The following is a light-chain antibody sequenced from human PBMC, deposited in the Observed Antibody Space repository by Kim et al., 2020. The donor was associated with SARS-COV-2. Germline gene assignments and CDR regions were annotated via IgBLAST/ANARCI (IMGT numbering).Light chain of an antibody. CDR3: QQYSKLPLS. Sequence: EIVLTQSPGTLSLSPGERATLSCRASQSVDSDHLAWYQQKPGQAPRLLIYGASLRATGIPDRFSGSQSGTDFTLTISRLEPEDFAVYFCQQYSKLPLSFGGGTKVDIK. CDR1: QSVDSDH. V-gene: IGKV3-20*01. CDR2: GAS. J-gene: IGKJ4*01.